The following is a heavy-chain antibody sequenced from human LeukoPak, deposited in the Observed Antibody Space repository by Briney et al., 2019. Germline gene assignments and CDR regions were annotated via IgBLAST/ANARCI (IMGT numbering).Heavy chain of an antibody. J-gene: IGHJ4*02. V-gene: IGHV3-23*01. CDR3: AKDRDCTNGVCNFDF. CDR2: ISGSGGST. CDR1: GFTFSTYA. Sequence: GGSLRLSCAASGFTFSTYAMSWVRQAPGKGLEWVSGISGSGGSTYYADSAKGRFTISRDNSKNMVYLQMNSLRVDDTAVYYCAKDRDCTNGVCNFDFWGQGTLVTVSS. D-gene: IGHD2-8*01.